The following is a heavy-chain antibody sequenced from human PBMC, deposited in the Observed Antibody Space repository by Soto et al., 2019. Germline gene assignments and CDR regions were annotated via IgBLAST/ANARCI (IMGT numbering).Heavy chain of an antibody. D-gene: IGHD6-19*01. Sequence: SETLSLTCTVSGGSISSYYWSWIRQPPGKGLEWIGYIYYSGSTNYNPSLKSRVTISVDTSKNQFSLKLSSVTAADKAVYYCARDGASGWYYFDYWGQGTLVTVSS. CDR2: IYYSGST. V-gene: IGHV4-59*01. CDR1: GGSISSYY. CDR3: ARDGASGWYYFDY. J-gene: IGHJ4*02.